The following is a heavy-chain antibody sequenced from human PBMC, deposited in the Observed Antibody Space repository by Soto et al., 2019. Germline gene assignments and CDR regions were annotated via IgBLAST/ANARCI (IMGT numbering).Heavy chain of an antibody. Sequence: PGDSLKSSCKGSGYTFRNYWIGRVRQMPGKGPEWMGIIYPGDSDTKYNPSFQGQVTISADKSITTTYLQWSSLKASDTAIYYCAASIFYYGMDVSGQGTTVTVSS. V-gene: IGHV5-51*01. J-gene: IGHJ6*02. CDR2: IYPGDSDT. CDR3: AASIFYYGMDV. CDR1: GYTFRNYW.